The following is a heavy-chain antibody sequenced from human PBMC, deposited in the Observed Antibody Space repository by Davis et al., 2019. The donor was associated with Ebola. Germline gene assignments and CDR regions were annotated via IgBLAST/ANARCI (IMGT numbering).Heavy chain of an antibody. CDR3: GRVPDV. CDR2: IYHTGRT. J-gene: IGHJ4*02. V-gene: IGHV4-30-2*01. CDR1: GGSMSSGGYS. Sequence: MPSETLSLTCAVSGGSMSSGGYSWSWFRQPPGKGLEWVGYIYHTGRTYYSPSLQSRLTISEDRSKNQFSLNLSSVTAADSAVYYCGRVPDVWAQGTLVTVSS.